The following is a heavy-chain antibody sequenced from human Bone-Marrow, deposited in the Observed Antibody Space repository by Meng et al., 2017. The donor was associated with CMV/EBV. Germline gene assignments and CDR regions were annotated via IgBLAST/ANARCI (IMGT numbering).Heavy chain of an antibody. CDR3: ARVRVSERKWSGYYYFDY. CDR2: IIPIFGTA. J-gene: IGHJ4*02. V-gene: IGHV1-69*06. D-gene: IGHD3-3*01. CDR1: TFSSYA. Sequence: TFSSYAISWVRQAPGLGLEWMGGIIPIFGTANYAQKFQGRVTITADKSTSTAYMELSSLRSENTAVYYCARVRVSERKWSGYYYFDYWGQGTLVTVSS.